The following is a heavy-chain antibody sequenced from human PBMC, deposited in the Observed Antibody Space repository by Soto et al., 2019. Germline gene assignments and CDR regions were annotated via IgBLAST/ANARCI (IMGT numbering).Heavy chain of an antibody. Sequence: ASVKVSCKASGYTFTSYAMHWVRQAPGQRLEWMGWINAGNGNTKYSQKFQGRVTITRDTSASTAYMELSSLRSEDTAVYYCASKAAGQNYYYYYMDVWGKGTTVTVSS. J-gene: IGHJ6*03. V-gene: IGHV1-3*01. CDR2: INAGNGNT. D-gene: IGHD6-13*01. CDR3: ASKAAGQNYYYYYMDV. CDR1: GYTFTSYA.